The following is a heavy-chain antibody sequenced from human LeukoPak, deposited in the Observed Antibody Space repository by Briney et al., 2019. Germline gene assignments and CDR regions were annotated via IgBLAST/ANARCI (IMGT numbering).Heavy chain of an antibody. V-gene: IGHV4-59*12. Sequence: SETLSLTCAVYGGSFRGYYWSWMRQPPGKGLEWIGYIYYSGSTNYNPSLKSRVTISVDTSKNQFSLKLNSVTAADTAVYYCARWVVSGIRGAFDVWGQGTMVPVS. CDR3: ARWVVSGIRGAFDV. CDR1: GGSFRGYY. D-gene: IGHD2-21*01. CDR2: IYYSGST. J-gene: IGHJ3*01.